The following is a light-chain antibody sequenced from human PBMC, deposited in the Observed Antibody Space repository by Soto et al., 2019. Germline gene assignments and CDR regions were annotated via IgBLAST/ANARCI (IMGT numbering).Light chain of an antibody. CDR3: QHYYSYPYT. CDR2: DAS. J-gene: IGKJ2*01. CDR1: QTISSW. V-gene: IGKV1-5*01. Sequence: DIQMTQSPSTLSASAGDRVTITCRASQTISSWLAWYQQKPGKAPKLLIYDASTLASGAPSRFSGSGSGTEFPLPLSRLQPEDFSTYYLQHYYSYPYTFGQGTELEIK.